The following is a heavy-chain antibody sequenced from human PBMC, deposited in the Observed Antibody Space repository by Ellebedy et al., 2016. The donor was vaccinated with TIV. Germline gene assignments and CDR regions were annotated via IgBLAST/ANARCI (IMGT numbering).Heavy chain of an antibody. CDR1: GYTFTSYA. J-gene: IGHJ4*02. CDR3: ARDYISSSWYEAFDY. CDR2: INAGNGNT. D-gene: IGHD6-13*01. V-gene: IGHV1-3*01. Sequence: ASVKVSCKASGYTFTSYAMHWVRQAPGQRLEWMGWINAGNGNTKYSQKFQGRVTITRDTSASTAYMELNSLRSEDTAVYYCARDYISSSWYEAFDYWGQGALVTVSS.